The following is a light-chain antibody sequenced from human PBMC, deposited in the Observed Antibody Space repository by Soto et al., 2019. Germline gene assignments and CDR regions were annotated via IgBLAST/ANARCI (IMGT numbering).Light chain of an antibody. CDR3: CSYAGSYTAYV. CDR2: DVS. V-gene: IGLV2-11*01. Sequence: QSALTQPRSVSGSPGQSVTISCTGTSCDVGGYNYVSWYQQHPGKAPKLMIYDVSKRPSGVPDRFSGSKSGNTASLTISGLQAEDEADYYCCSYAGSYTAYVFGTGTKLTVL. CDR1: SCDVGGYNY. J-gene: IGLJ1*01.